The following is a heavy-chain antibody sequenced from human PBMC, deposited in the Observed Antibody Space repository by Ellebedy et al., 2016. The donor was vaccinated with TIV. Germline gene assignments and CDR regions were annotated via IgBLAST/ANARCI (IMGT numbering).Heavy chain of an antibody. Sequence: GGSLRLXXAASGFTFSSYWMSWVRQAPGKGLEWVANIKQDGSEKYYVDSVKGRFTISRDNAKNSLYLQMNSLRAEDTAVYYCAKDMYSSSSWWGQGTLVTVSS. J-gene: IGHJ4*02. CDR2: IKQDGSEK. D-gene: IGHD6-6*01. CDR3: AKDMYSSSSW. CDR1: GFTFSSYW. V-gene: IGHV3-7*01.